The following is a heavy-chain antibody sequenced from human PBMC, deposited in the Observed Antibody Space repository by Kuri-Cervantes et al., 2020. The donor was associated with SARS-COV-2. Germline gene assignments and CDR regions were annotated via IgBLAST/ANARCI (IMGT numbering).Heavy chain of an antibody. D-gene: IGHD2-15*01. CDR3: ARDIGQEGHEDYFDY. J-gene: IGHJ4*02. CDR2: IWYDGSNK. Sequence: GESLKISCAASGFTFSSYGMHWVRQAPGKGLEWVAVIWYDGSNKYYADSVKGRFTISRDNSKNTLYLQMNSLRAEDTAVYYCARDIGQEGHEDYFDYWGQGTLVTVSS. CDR1: GFTFSSYG. V-gene: IGHV3-33*08.